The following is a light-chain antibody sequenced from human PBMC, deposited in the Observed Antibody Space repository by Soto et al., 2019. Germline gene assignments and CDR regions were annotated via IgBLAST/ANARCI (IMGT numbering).Light chain of an antibody. Sequence: QSVLTQPPSASGTPGQRVTISCSGSSSNIGINTVNWYQQFPGTAPKLLIYSDNLRPSGVPDRFSGSKSGTSASLAISGLQSEDEADYSCAAWDDSLHGVVFGGGTKLTVL. J-gene: IGLJ2*01. CDR1: SSNIGINT. CDR3: AAWDDSLHGVV. V-gene: IGLV1-44*01. CDR2: SDN.